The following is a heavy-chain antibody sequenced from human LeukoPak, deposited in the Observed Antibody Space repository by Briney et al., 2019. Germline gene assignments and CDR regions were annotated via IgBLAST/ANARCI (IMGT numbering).Heavy chain of an antibody. CDR2: INHSGST. D-gene: IGHD3-3*01. CDR3: GRAEGAPYYDFPY. J-gene: IGHJ4*02. V-gene: IGHV4-34*01. Sequence: SETLSLTCAVYGGSFSGYYWSWIRQPPGKGLEWIGEINHSGSTNYNPSLNSRVTISVDTSKNLFALTQSSVTGPDTGVYYCGRAEGAPYYDFPYWGRGTVVSVPS. CDR1: GGSFSGYY.